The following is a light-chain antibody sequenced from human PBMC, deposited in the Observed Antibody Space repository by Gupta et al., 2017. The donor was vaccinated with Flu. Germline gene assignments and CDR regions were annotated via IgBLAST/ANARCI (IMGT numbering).Light chain of an antibody. CDR1: QSLLNSSNNKNY. J-gene: IGKJ1*01. V-gene: IGKV4-1*01. CDR3: QQYYSNPPT. Sequence: DIVMTQSPDSLAVSLGERATTNCKSSQSLLNSSNNKNYLAWYQQKPGQPPKLLIYWASTPESGVPDRFSGSGSGTDFTLTISSLQAEDVAVYYCQQYYSNPPTFGQGTKVEIK. CDR2: WAS.